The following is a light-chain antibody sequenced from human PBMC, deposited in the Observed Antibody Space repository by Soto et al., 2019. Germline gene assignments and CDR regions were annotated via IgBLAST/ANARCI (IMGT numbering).Light chain of an antibody. CDR1: SSDVGGYNY. CDR2: DVS. CDR3: SSYTSSSTVV. J-gene: IGLJ2*01. Sequence: QYALTQPASVSGSPGQSITISCTGTSSDVGGYNYVSWYQQHPGKAPKLMIYDVSNRPSGVSNRFSGSKSGNTASLTISGLQAEDEADYYCSSYTSSSTVVFGGATKLTLL. V-gene: IGLV2-14*01.